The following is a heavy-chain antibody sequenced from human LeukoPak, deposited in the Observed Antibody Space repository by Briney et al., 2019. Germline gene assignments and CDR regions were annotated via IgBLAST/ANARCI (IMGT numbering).Heavy chain of an antibody. CDR2: ISYDGSNK. D-gene: IGHD3-9*01. V-gene: IGHV3-30*04. Sequence: GGSLRLSCAASGFTFSSYAMHWVRQAPGKGLGWVAVISYDGSNKYYADSVKGRFTISRDNSKNTLYLQMNSLRAEDTAVYYCARDSAYYDILTGYPYWGQGTLVTVSS. CDR3: ARDSAYYDILTGYPY. CDR1: GFTFSSYA. J-gene: IGHJ4*02.